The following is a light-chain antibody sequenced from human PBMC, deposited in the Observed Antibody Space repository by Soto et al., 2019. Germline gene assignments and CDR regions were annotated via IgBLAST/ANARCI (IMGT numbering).Light chain of an antibody. CDR3: QQYNNWPQT. V-gene: IGKV3-15*01. Sequence: EIVMTQSPATLSVSPGESATLSCRASQSVSNNLTWYQQKPGQPPRLLIYGASTRATGVPGRFSGSGSGTEFTLTISSLQSEDFAVYYCQQYNNWPQTFGQGTKVDI. CDR1: QSVSNN. J-gene: IGKJ1*01. CDR2: GAS.